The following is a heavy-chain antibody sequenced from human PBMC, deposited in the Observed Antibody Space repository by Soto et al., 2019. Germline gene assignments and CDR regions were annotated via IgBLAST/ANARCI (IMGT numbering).Heavy chain of an antibody. D-gene: IGHD6-19*01. CDR3: ARGGRIRASGWFDY. CDR1: RFTFSTYW. Sequence: EVQLVESGGGLVQPGGSLRLSCAASRFTFSTYWMSWVRQAPGKGLEWVANIQQDGSEKYYVDSVKGRFTISRETAKNSLYLQMNSLRAEDTAVYYCARGGRIRASGWFDYWGQGTLGTGSS. CDR2: IQQDGSEK. J-gene: IGHJ4*02. V-gene: IGHV3-7*03.